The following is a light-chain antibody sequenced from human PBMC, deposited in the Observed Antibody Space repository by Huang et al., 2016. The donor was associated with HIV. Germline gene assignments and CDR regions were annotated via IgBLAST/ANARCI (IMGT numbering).Light chain of an antibody. V-gene: IGKV1-27*01. CDR2: GAS. J-gene: IGKJ1*01. Sequence: DIQMTQSPPSLSASVGDRVTITCRASQDIRNGLAWFQQKPGKVPKVVIYGASTLQSGVPPRFSAFGSQTEFTLIINSLQPEDAATYYCHNYNVVPWTFGRGTKVEIK. CDR1: QDIRNG. CDR3: HNYNVVPWT.